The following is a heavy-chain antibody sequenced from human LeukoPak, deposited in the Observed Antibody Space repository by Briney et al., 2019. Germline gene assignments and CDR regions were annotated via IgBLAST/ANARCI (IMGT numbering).Heavy chain of an antibody. D-gene: IGHD3-10*01. J-gene: IGHJ4*02. Sequence: PGGSLRLSCAASGFTFSDYYMSWIRQAPGKGLEWGSYISSSGSTIYYADSVKGRFTISRDNSKNTLYLQMNSLRAEDTAVYYCAKAPGSGSSPNRFDYWGQGTLVTVSS. CDR1: GFTFSDYY. CDR3: AKAPGSGSSPNRFDY. V-gene: IGHV3-11*01. CDR2: ISSSGSTI.